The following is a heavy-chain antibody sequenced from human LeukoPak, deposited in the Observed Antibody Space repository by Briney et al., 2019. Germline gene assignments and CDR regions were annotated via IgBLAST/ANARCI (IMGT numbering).Heavy chain of an antibody. V-gene: IGHV3-30*01. CDR1: GFTFSSYA. Sequence: GGSLRLSWAASGFTFSSYAMHWVRQAPGKGLEWVAVISYDGSNKYYADSVKGRFTISRDNSKNTLYLQMNSLRAEDTAVYYCARALLSTRSYYYYMDVWGKGTTVTVSS. CDR2: ISYDGSNK. CDR3: ARALLSTRSYYYYMDV. D-gene: IGHD1-1*01. J-gene: IGHJ6*03.